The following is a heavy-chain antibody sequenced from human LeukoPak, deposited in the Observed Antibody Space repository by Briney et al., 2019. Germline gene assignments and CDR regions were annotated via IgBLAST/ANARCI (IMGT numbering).Heavy chain of an antibody. CDR3: AKEYTGTFSPFPSYFDN. CDR1: GFTFSSHS. V-gene: IGHV3-21*04. Sequence: PGGSLRLSCAASGFTFSSHSMTWVRQAPGKGLEWVSSISTSSSYIYYADSVKGRFTISRDNAKKSLYLQMNSLRAEDTAIYYCAKEYTGTFSPFPSYFDNWGQGTLVTVSS. CDR2: ISTSSSYI. J-gene: IGHJ4*02. D-gene: IGHD1-26*01.